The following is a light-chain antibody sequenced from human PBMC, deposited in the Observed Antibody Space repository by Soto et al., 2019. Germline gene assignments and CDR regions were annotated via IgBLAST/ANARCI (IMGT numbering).Light chain of an antibody. CDR2: EVS. CDR1: QSLLHITGETF. CDR3: MQSTQLPPT. V-gene: IGKV2D-29*02. Sequence: DVVMTQTPLSLSVAPGQPASISCKSSQSLLHITGETFLFWYLQKPGQSPQLLIYEVSTRVSGVPDRFSGSGSGTDCTLEISRLETDDVGIYYCMQSTQLPPTFGQGTRLEIK. J-gene: IGKJ5*01.